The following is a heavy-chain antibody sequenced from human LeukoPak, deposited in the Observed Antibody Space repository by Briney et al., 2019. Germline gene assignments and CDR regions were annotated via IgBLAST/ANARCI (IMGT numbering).Heavy chain of an antibody. CDR2: ISSSGSTI. CDR1: GFTFSSYE. J-gene: IGHJ4*02. CDR3: AREGYYYGCVDY. D-gene: IGHD3-10*01. V-gene: IGHV3-48*03. Sequence: GGSLRLSCAASGFTFSSYEMNWVRQAPGKGLEWVSYISSSGSTIYYADSVKGRFTISRDNAKNSLYLQMNSLRAEDTAVYYCAREGYYYGCVDYWGQGTLVTVSS.